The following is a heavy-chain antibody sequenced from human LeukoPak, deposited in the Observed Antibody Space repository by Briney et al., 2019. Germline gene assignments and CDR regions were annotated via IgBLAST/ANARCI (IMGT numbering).Heavy chain of an antibody. Sequence: GASMQISSKGSGYRFTNYWISWVRQMPGKGLEWMGRIDPSDSYTKYSPSFQGHVTISGDKSISTVYLQWSSLKASDTAMYFCARVGTFDWSYYYYYGMDVWGQGTRVTVS. D-gene: IGHD3-9*01. J-gene: IGHJ6*02. CDR2: IDPSDSYT. V-gene: IGHV5-10-1*01. CDR1: GYRFTNYW. CDR3: ARVGTFDWSYYYYYGMDV.